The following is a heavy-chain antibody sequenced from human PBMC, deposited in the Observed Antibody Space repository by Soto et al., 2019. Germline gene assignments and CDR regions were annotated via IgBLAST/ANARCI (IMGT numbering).Heavy chain of an antibody. J-gene: IGHJ6*02. D-gene: IGHD3-9*01. Sequence: ASVKVSCKASGYTFTGYYMHWVRQAPGQGLEWMGWINPNSGGTNYAQKFQGWVTMTRDTSISTAYMELNSLRAEDTAVYYCAKDTGYPRYFDWSYRSHYYYYGMDVWGQGTTVTVSS. CDR3: AKDTGYPRYFDWSYRSHYYYYGMDV. CDR1: GYTFTGYY. V-gene: IGHV1-2*04. CDR2: INPNSGGT.